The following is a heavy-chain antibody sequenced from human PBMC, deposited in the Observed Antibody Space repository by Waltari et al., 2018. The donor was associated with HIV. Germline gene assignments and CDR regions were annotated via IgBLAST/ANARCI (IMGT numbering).Heavy chain of an antibody. J-gene: IGHJ2*01. D-gene: IGHD2-15*01. CDR2: ICYTSNT. CDR1: GGSIRRDTYY. V-gene: IGHV4-39*01. Sequence: QLQLPESGPGLVKPSETLSLICTVSGGSIRRDTYYCGWIRRPPGRELEGIGSICYTSNTYYTPARESRVTNSVDTSKNLLSRNLTSETAAVSAGDFCARQWIVVIPNYWYFDLWGRGTLVTVSS. CDR3: ARQWIVVIPNYWYFDL.